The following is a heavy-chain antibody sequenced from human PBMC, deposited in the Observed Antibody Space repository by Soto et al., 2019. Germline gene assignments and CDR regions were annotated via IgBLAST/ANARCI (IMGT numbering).Heavy chain of an antibody. V-gene: IGHV1-69*13. J-gene: IGHJ1*01. CDR1: GGTFSSYA. CDR3: ARDRAGGSSPFQH. D-gene: IGHD1-26*01. Sequence: GASVKVSCKASGGTFSSYAISWVRQAPGQGLEWMGGIIPIFGTANYAQKFQGRVTITADESTSTAYMELSSLRSEDTAVYYCARDRAGGSSPFQHWGQGTLVIVSS. CDR2: IIPIFGTA.